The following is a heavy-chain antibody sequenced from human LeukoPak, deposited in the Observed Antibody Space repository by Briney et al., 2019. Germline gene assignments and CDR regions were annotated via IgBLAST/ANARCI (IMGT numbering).Heavy chain of an antibody. D-gene: IGHD6-13*01. V-gene: IGHV3-7*01. Sequence: PGGSLRLSCAASRFTFSSYGMHWVRQAPGKGLEWVANIKQDGSEKYYVDSVKGRFTISRDNAKNSLYLQMNSLRAEDTAVYYCARYIAAAGYFDYWGQGTLVTVSS. CDR3: ARYIAAAGYFDY. CDR2: IKQDGSEK. J-gene: IGHJ4*02. CDR1: RFTFSSYG.